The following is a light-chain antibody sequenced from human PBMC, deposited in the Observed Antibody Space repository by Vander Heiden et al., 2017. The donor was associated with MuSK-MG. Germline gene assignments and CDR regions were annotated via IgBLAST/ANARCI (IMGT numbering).Light chain of an antibody. V-gene: IGLV2-14*03. J-gene: IGLJ2*01. CDR3: SSYASSSTVV. CDR2: DVS. Sequence: QSALTPPASVSGSPGQSIPISCTGTSSDVGGYNYVSWYQQHPGKAPKLMIYDVSNRPSGVSNRFSGSQSGNTASLTISGLQAEDEADYYCSSYASSSTVVFGGGTKLTVL. CDR1: SSDVGGYNY.